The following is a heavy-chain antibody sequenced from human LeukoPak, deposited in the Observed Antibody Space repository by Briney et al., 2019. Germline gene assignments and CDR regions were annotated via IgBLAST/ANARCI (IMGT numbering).Heavy chain of an antibody. CDR2: ISAYNGNT. Sequence: ASVKVSCKASGYTFTSYGISCVRQAPGQGLERMGRISAYNGNTNYAQKLQGRVTMTTDTSTSTAYMELRSLRSDDTAVYYCARDSLSVDTAMVRWFDPWGQGTLVTVSS. V-gene: IGHV1-18*01. CDR1: GYTFTSYG. D-gene: IGHD5-18*01. J-gene: IGHJ5*02. CDR3: ARDSLSVDTAMVRWFDP.